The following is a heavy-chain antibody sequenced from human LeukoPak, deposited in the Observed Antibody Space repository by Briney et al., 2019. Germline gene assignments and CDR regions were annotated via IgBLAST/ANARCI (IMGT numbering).Heavy chain of an antibody. CDR1: GFTFSSYG. Sequence: GGSLRLSCAASGFTFSSYGMHWVRQAPGKGLEWVAVIWYDGSNKYYADSVKGRFTISRDNSKNTLYLQMNSLRAEDTAVYYCASLELLWFGELSPDYWGQGTLVTVSS. V-gene: IGHV3-33*01. CDR2: IWYDGSNK. D-gene: IGHD3-10*01. J-gene: IGHJ4*02. CDR3: ASLELLWFGELSPDY.